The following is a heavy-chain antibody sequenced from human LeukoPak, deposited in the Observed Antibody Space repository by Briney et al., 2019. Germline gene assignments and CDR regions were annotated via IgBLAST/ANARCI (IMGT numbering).Heavy chain of an antibody. CDR3: ARAPSYYGSGSYYSGI. CDR1: GGTFSSYA. D-gene: IGHD3-10*01. J-gene: IGHJ3*02. V-gene: IGHV1-69*05. CDR2: IIPIFGTA. Sequence: SVKVSCKASGGTFSSYAISWVRQAPGQGLEWLGGIIPIFGTANYAQKFQGRVTITTDESTSTAYMELSSLRSEDTAVYYCARAPSYYGSGSYYSGIWGQGTMVTVSS.